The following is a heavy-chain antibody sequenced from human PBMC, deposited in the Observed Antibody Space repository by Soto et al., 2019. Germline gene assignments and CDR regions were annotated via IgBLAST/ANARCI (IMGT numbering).Heavy chain of an antibody. J-gene: IGHJ4*02. CDR3: AKKGGYYYDSSGYYY. CDR2: ISGSGGGT. Sequence: EVQLLESGGGLVQPGGSLRLSCAASGFTFSSYAMSWVRQAPGKGLEWVSAISGSGGGTYYADSVKGRFTISRDNSKNTLYLQMNSLRAEDTAVYYCAKKGGYYYDSSGYYYWGQGTLVTVSS. D-gene: IGHD3-22*01. V-gene: IGHV3-23*01. CDR1: GFTFSSYA.